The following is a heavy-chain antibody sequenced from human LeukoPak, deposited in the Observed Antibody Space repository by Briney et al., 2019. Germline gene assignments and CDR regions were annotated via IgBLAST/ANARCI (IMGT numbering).Heavy chain of an antibody. J-gene: IGHJ4*02. Sequence: ASVKVSCKASGYTFINYGISWVRQAPGEGLGWMGWISAITGSTNYAQKLQGRVILTTDTSTRTAYMDLRSLRSDDTAVYYCARGLGSYPEIPLDYWGQGTLVTVSS. CDR3: ARGLGSYPEIPLDY. V-gene: IGHV1-18*01. D-gene: IGHD3-16*02. CDR1: GYTFINYG. CDR2: ISAITGST.